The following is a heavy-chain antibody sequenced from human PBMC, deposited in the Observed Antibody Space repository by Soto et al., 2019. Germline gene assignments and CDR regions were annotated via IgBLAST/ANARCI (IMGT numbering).Heavy chain of an antibody. V-gene: IGHV1-18*04. J-gene: IGHJ6*02. D-gene: IGHD6-13*01. CDR3: ARDPGIAAAGTTYYYYGMDV. CDR1: GYTFTSYG. Sequence: ASVKVSCKASGYTFTSYGISWVRQAPGQGLEWMGWISAYNGSTNYAQKLQGRVTMTTDTSTSTVYMELRSLRSDDTAVYYCARDPGIAAAGTTYYYYGMDVWGQGTTVTVSS. CDR2: ISAYNGST.